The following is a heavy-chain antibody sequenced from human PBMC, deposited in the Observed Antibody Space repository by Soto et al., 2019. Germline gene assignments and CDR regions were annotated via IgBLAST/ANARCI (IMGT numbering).Heavy chain of an antibody. CDR1: GFTFSSYG. Sequence: GGSLRLSCAASGFTFSSYGMHWVRQAPGKGLEWVAVIWYDGSNKYYADSVKGRFTISRDNSKNTLYLQMNSLRAEDTAVYYCARDWSKEGHGAFDIWGQGTMVTVSS. D-gene: IGHD3-3*01. CDR3: ARDWSKEGHGAFDI. V-gene: IGHV3-33*01. CDR2: IWYDGSNK. J-gene: IGHJ3*02.